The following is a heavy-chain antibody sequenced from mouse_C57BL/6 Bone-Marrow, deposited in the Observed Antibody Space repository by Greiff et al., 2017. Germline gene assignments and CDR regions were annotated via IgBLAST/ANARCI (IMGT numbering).Heavy chain of an antibody. V-gene: IGHV1-4*01. CDR3: TKSKELQRCYAMDY. Sequence: QVQLQQSGAELVRPGASVKMSCKASGYTFTSYTMHWVKQRPGQGLEWIGYINPSSGYIKYNQKFKDKATLTADKSSSTAYMQLSCLTSDDAAVYCCTKSKELQRCYAMDYWGQGTSVTVSS. J-gene: IGHJ4*01. CDR2: INPSSGYI. D-gene: IGHD1-1*01. CDR1: GYTFTSYT.